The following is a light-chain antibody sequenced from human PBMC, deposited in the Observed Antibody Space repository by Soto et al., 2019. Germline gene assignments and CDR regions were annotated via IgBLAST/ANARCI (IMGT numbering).Light chain of an antibody. V-gene: IGLV2-8*01. Sequence: QSVLTQPPSASESPGQSVTISCTGTSSDVGAYNYVSWYQQHPGKAPKLMIYEVNKRPSGVPDRFSGSRSGTSASLAISGLQSDDEAVYFCSTWDDSLNGWVFGGGTKLTVL. CDR1: SSDVGAYNY. CDR3: STWDDSLNGWV. J-gene: IGLJ3*02. CDR2: EVN.